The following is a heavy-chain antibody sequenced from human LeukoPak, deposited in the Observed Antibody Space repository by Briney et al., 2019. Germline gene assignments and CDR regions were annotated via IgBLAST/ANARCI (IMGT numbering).Heavy chain of an antibody. Sequence: SVKVSCKASGGTFSSYAISWVRQAPGQGLEWMGGIIPIFGTANYAQKFQGRVTITADESASTAYMELSSLRSEDTAVYYCARERNYYDSSGYYPIPLFDYWGQGTLVTVSS. V-gene: IGHV1-69*13. D-gene: IGHD3-22*01. CDR3: ARERNYYDSSGYYPIPLFDY. J-gene: IGHJ4*02. CDR2: IIPIFGTA. CDR1: GGTFSSYA.